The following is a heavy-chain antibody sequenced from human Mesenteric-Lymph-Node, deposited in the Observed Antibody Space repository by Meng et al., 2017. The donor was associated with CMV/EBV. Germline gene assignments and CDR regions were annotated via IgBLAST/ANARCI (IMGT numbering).Heavy chain of an antibody. D-gene: IGHD6-13*01. CDR1: GFTFSDYY. J-gene: IGHJ4*02. Sequence: GESLKISCAASGFTFSDYYMSWIRQAPGKGLEWVSYISSSGSGGSTNYADSVKGRFTISRDNSKNTVYLQMNNLRVEDTAVYYCAKDMSSRSWFDADFDHWGQGTLVTVSS. V-gene: IGHV3-11*05. CDR3: AKDMSSRSWFDADFDH. CDR2: ISSSGSGGST.